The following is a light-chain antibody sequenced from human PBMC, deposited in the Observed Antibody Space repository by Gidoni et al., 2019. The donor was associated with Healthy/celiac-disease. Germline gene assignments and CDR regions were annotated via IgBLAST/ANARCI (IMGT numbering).Light chain of an antibody. CDR1: QSVLYSSNNKNY. J-gene: IGKJ4*01. V-gene: IGKV4-1*01. CDR2: GAS. Sequence: DIVMTQSPDSLALSLCERATINRKPSQSVLYSSNNKNYLAWYQQKPGQPPKLLIYGASTREPGVPDRFSGSGSGTDFTLTISSLQAEDVAVYYCQQYYSTPRTFGGGTKVEIK. CDR3: QQYYSTPRT.